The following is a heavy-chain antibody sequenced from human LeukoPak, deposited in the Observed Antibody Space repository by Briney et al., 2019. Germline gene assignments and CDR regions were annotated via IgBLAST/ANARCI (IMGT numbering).Heavy chain of an antibody. J-gene: IGHJ1*01. V-gene: IGHV4-59*08. CDR1: GGSISSHY. D-gene: IGHD3-16*01. Sequence: PAETLSLTCTVSGGSISSHYWSWIRQPPGKGLEWIGYIYYSGSTNYNPSLKSRVTISVDTSKNQFSLRLNSVTAADTAVYYCASVSGSSLEDWGQGTLVTVSS. CDR3: ASVSGSSLED. CDR2: IYYSGST.